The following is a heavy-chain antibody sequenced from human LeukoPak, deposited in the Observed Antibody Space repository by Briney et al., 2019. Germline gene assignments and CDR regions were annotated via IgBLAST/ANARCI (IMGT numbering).Heavy chain of an antibody. D-gene: IGHD1-26*01. CDR2: INHSGST. V-gene: IGHV4-34*01. CDR1: GGSFSGYY. CDR3: ARRLLRSYGAGYFDY. Sequence: SETLSLTCAVYGGSFSGYYWSWIRQPPGEGLEWIGEINHSGSTNYDPSLKSRVTISVDTSKNQFSLKLSSVTAADTAVYYCARRLLRSYGAGYFDYWGQGTLVTVSS. J-gene: IGHJ4*02.